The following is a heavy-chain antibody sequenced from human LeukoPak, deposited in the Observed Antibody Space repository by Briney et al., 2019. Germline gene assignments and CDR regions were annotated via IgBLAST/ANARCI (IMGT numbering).Heavy chain of an antibody. CDR3: ARDGLYSSSWFY. V-gene: IGHV3-23*01. J-gene: IGHJ4*02. CDR1: GFAFSSPA. Sequence: GGSLRLSCTASGFAFSSPAVNWVRQAPGKGLEWVSAITDTGNTYYADSVKGRFTISRDNSKNTLYLQLNSLRAEDTAVYYCARDGLYSSSWFYWGQGTLVTVSS. D-gene: IGHD6-13*01. CDR2: ITDTGNT.